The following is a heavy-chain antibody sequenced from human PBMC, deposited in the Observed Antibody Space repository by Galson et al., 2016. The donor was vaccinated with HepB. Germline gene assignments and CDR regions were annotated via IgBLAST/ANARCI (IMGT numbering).Heavy chain of an antibody. Sequence: SVKVSCKASGYTFFNYGISWVRQAPGQGLEWMGWISAYNGNTHYAQTFQGRVTLTTDSFTSTGYMELRNLRSHDTAVYYCARGGYTSRLYFNGMDIWGQGTTVTVSS. D-gene: IGHD5-12*01. CDR3: ARGGYTSRLYFNGMDI. CDR1: GYTFFNYG. J-gene: IGHJ6*02. V-gene: IGHV1-18*01. CDR2: ISAYNGNT.